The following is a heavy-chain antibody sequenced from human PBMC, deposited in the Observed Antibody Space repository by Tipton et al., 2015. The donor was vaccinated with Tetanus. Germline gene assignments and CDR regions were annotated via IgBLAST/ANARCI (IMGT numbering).Heavy chain of an antibody. CDR2: ISSTTRYT. Sequence: SLRLSCEVSGFTFSSYRMNWVRQAPGEGLEWVSSISSTTRYTDYADSVKGRFTISRDNAKNSVYLQMNSLRVEDTALYYCASGSSLDYWGQGTQVTVSS. CDR1: GFTFSSYR. CDR3: ASGSSLDY. D-gene: IGHD3-10*01. J-gene: IGHJ4*02. V-gene: IGHV3-21*06.